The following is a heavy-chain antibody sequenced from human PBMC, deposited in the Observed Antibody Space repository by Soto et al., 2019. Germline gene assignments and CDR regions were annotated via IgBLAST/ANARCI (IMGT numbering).Heavy chain of an antibody. J-gene: IGHJ6*02. CDR1: GFAFSNYA. CDR2: ISGGSGTI. Sequence: GSLRLSCAASGFAFSNYAMTWVRQAPGKGPEWLSYISGGSGTIYYADSVKGRFTISRDNAKNSLYLQMNSLRDEDTAVYYCARPEKTTAYHYYAMDVWGQGTTVTVSS. D-gene: IGHD4-4*01. CDR3: ARPEKTTAYHYYAMDV. V-gene: IGHV3-48*02.